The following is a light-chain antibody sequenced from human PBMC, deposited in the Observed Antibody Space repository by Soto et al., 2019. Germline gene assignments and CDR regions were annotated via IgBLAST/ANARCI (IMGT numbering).Light chain of an antibody. CDR3: CSYASISTSVV. Sequence: QSALTQPASVSGSPGQSITISCTGSSSDIGSYNLVSWYQQHPGKAPKLMIYEGSKRPSGVSNRFSGSRSGNTASLTISGLQAEDEADYYCCSYASISTSVVFGGGTKVTVL. CDR2: EGS. V-gene: IGLV2-23*01. CDR1: SSDIGSYNL. J-gene: IGLJ2*01.